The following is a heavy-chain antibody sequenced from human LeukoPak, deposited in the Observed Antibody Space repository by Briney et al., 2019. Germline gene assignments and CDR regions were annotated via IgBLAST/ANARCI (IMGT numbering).Heavy chain of an antibody. CDR3: ARQAYSSNLGWFDP. Sequence: SETLSLTCRVSGGSISSSTYYWGWIRQPPGKGLEWIGNIYNSGSTYYNPSLKSRVTISVDTSKHQFSLKLSSVTAADTAVYYCARQAYSSNLGWFDPWGQGTLVTVSS. D-gene: IGHD6-13*01. CDR2: IYNSGST. CDR1: GGSISSSTYY. V-gene: IGHV4-39*01. J-gene: IGHJ5*02.